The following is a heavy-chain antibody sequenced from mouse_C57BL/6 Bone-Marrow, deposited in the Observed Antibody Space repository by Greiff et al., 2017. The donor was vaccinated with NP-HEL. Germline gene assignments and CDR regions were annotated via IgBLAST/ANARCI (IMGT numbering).Heavy chain of an antibody. D-gene: IGHD1-1*01. CDR2: IYPRSGNT. CDR3: ARDFITTVVAPFAY. Sequence: QVQLQQSGAELARPGASVKLSCKASGYTFTSYGISWVKQRTGQGLEWIGEIYPRSGNTYYNGKFKGKATLTADKSSSTAYMELRSLTSEDSAVYFCARDFITTVVAPFAYWGQGTLVTVSA. J-gene: IGHJ3*01. V-gene: IGHV1-81*01. CDR1: GYTFTSYG.